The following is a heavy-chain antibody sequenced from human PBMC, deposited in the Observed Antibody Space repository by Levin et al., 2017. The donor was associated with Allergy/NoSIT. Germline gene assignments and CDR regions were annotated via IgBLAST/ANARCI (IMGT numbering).Heavy chain of an antibody. Sequence: GGSLRLSCAASGFTFSSYSMNWVRQAPGKGLEWVSYISSSSSTIYYADSVKGRFTISRDNAKNSLYLQMNSLRAEDTAVYYCARFGYYDILTGYLYYFDYWGQGTLVTVSS. J-gene: IGHJ4*02. D-gene: IGHD3-9*01. CDR3: ARFGYYDILTGYLYYFDY. V-gene: IGHV3-48*01. CDR1: GFTFSSYS. CDR2: ISSSSSTI.